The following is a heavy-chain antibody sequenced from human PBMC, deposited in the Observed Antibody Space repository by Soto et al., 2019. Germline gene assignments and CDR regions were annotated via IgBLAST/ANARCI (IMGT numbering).Heavy chain of an antibody. J-gene: IGHJ4*02. D-gene: IGHD4-17*01. CDR1: GASVSTGAYY. V-gene: IGHV4-61*08. CDR2: VYYSGTT. Sequence: PSETLFLTCTVSGASVSTGAYYWGWVRQRPGRGLEWIGYVYYSGTTNYNPSLKSRVTISVDLSKNQFSLRLSSVTTADTALYYCARTTAVPNTLRSRYFFDYWGQGTLVTVSS. CDR3: ARTTAVPNTLRSRYFFDY.